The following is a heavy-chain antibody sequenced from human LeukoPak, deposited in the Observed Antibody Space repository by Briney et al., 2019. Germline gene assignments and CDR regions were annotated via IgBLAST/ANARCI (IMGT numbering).Heavy chain of an antibody. CDR3: ARERGIAVGGGTSEY. D-gene: IGHD6-19*01. J-gene: IGHJ4*02. V-gene: IGHV1-2*02. CDR2: ISPNSGGT. CDR1: GYTFTGYY. Sequence: GASVKVSCKASGYTFTGYYMHWVRQAPGQGLEWMGWISPNSGGTKYAQKFQGRVTMTRDKSINTAYMELSRLRSDDTAVYYCARERGIAVGGGTSEYWGKGTLVTVSS.